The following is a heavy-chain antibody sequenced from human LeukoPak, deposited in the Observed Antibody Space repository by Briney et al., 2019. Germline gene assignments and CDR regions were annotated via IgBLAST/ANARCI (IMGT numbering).Heavy chain of an antibody. CDR1: GYTLTELS. D-gene: IGHD6-19*01. J-gene: IGHJ4*02. CDR2: FDPEGGET. Sequence: GASVKVSCKVSGYTLTELSMHWVRQAPGKGLEWMGGFDPEGGETIYAQKFQGRVTMTRNTSISTAYMELSSLRSEDTAVYYCARVAVAGTVSEDYWGQGTLVTVSS. V-gene: IGHV1-24*01. CDR3: ARVAVAGTVSEDY.